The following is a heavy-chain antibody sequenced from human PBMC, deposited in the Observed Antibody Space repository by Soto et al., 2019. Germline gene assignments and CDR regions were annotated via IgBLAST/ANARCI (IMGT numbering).Heavy chain of an antibody. V-gene: IGHV3-53*01. J-gene: IGHJ6*02. CDR3: ATELIAKYGMDV. CDR1: GFTVSGNY. CDR2: IYTVDNI. D-gene: IGHD2-21*01. Sequence: EVQLVESGGGLVQPGGSLRLSCAASGFTVSGNYVTWVRQAPGKGLEWVSVIYTVDNIYYADSVTGRFTISRDNSKNTFYLQMNRLRVEDTAVYYCATELIAKYGMDVWGQGTTVTVSS.